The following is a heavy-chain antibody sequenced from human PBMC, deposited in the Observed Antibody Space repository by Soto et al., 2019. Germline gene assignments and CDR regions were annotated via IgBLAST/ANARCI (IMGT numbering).Heavy chain of an antibody. CDR3: ARLPLPFYYYYMDV. CDR2: IYYSGST. CDR1: GGSISSSSYY. J-gene: IGHJ6*03. Sequence: PSETLSLTCTVSGGSISSSSYYWGWIRQPPGKGLEWIGSIYYSGSTYYNPSLKSRVTISVDTSKNQFSLKLSSVTAADTAVYYCARLPLPFYYYYMDVWGKGTTVTVSS. V-gene: IGHV4-39*01.